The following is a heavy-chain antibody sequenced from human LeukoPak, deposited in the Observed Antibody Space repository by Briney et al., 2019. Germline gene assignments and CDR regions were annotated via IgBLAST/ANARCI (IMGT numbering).Heavy chain of an antibody. CDR1: GYTFTSYG. Sequence: GASVKVSCKASGYTFTSYGISWVRQAPGQGLEWMGWISAYNGNTNYAQKLQGRVTMTTDTSTSTAYMELRSLRSDDTAVYYCASCDILTGYRYFQHWGQGTLVTVSS. J-gene: IGHJ1*01. CDR2: ISAYNGNT. V-gene: IGHV1-18*04. CDR3: ASCDILTGYRYFQH. D-gene: IGHD3-9*01.